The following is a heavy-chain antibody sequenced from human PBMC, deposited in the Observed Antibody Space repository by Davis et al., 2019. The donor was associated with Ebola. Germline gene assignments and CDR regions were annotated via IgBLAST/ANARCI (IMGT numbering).Heavy chain of an antibody. V-gene: IGHV1-46*01. CDR3: ARDDSYYDSSGYDLDY. Sequence: ASVKVSCKASGYTFTSYYMHWVRQAPGQGLEWMGIINPSGGSTSYAQKFQGRVTMTRDTSTSTVYMELSSLRSEDTAVYYCARDDSYYDSSGYDLDYWGQGTLVTVSS. CDR2: INPSGGST. J-gene: IGHJ4*02. CDR1: GYTFTSYY. D-gene: IGHD3-22*01.